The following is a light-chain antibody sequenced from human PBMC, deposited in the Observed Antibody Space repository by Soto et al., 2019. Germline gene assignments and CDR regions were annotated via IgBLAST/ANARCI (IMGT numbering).Light chain of an antibody. V-gene: IGKV1-9*01. CDR1: QGISSF. CDR2: AAS. J-gene: IGKJ5*01. CDR3: QQRSNWPPIT. Sequence: IQLTQSPSSLSASVGDRVTITCRASQGISSFLALFQQKPGKAPKLLIYAASTLQSGVPSRFSGSGSGTDFTLTISSLEPEDFAVYYCQQRSNWPPITFGQGTRLEIK.